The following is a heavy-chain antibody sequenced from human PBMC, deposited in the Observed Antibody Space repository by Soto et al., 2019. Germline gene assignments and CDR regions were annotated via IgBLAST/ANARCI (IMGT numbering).Heavy chain of an antibody. D-gene: IGHD6-6*01. V-gene: IGHV3-23*01. CDR2: ISGSGGST. CDR1: GFTFTTYA. CDR3: AKNWDTTFSSSSH. Sequence: EVQLLESGGGLVQPGGSLRLYCAASGFTFTTYAMTWVRQAPGKGLEWVSAISGSGGSTYYADSVKGRFTISRDNSKTTLFLQMNSLRAEDTAVYYCAKNWDTTFSSSSHWGQGTLVTVSS. J-gene: IGHJ4*02.